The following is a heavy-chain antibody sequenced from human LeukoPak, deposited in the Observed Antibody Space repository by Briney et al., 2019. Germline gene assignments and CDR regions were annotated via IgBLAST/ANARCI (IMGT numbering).Heavy chain of an antibody. CDR1: GFTFSSYA. V-gene: IGHV3-30-3*01. CDR2: ISYDGSKK. J-gene: IGHJ4*02. Sequence: GGSLRLSCAASGFTFSSYAIHWVRQAPGKRLEWVALISYDGSKKYYTDSVKGRFTISRDNSKNTLYLQMNSLRAEDTAVYYCARGREVLPPEGYYFDYWGQGTLVTVSS. CDR3: ARGREVLPPEGYYFDY. D-gene: IGHD1-26*01.